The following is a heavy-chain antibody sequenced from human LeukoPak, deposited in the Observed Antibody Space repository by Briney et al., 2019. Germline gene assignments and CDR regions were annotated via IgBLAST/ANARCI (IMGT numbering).Heavy chain of an antibody. D-gene: IGHD3-3*01. V-gene: IGHV1-2*02. CDR3: ASGYYDFWSGLY. Sequence: GASVKVSCKASGYNFTDYYIHWVRQAPGQGLEWMGWINPNSGGTDYGQKFQGRVTMTRDTSISTAYMELSSLRSDVTAVNYCASGYYDFWSGLYWGQGTLVTVSS. CDR2: INPNSGGT. J-gene: IGHJ4*02. CDR1: GYNFTDYY.